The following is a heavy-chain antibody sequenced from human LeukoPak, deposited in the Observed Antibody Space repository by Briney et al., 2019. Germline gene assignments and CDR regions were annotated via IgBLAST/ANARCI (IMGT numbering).Heavy chain of an antibody. Sequence: PADTLSLTCTVSGGSIRSYYWSWIRQPPGKGLEWLGYKYYTGSTNYNPSLKSRVTISVDTSKNQFSLKLSSVTAADTAVYYCARVAGYSSFYYFHRMDVWGQGTTAPVSS. J-gene: IGHJ6*02. V-gene: IGHV4-59*07. CDR3: ARVAGYSSFYYFHRMDV. D-gene: IGHD6-13*01. CDR1: GGSIRSYY. CDR2: KYYTGST.